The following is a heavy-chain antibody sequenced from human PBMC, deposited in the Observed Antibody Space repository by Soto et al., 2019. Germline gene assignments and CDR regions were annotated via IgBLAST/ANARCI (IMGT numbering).Heavy chain of an antibody. V-gene: IGHV4-61*01. D-gene: IGHD3-3*01. CDR2: IYYSGST. J-gene: IGHJ6*02. CDR1: GGSVSSGSYY. CDR3: ARVTIFGVDPNYYYYGMDV. Sequence: SETLSLTCTVSGGSVSSGSYYWSWIRQPPGKGLEWIGYIYYSGSTNYNPSLKSRVTISVDTSKNQFSLKLSSVTAADTAVYYCARVTIFGVDPNYYYYGMDVWGQGTTVTVSS.